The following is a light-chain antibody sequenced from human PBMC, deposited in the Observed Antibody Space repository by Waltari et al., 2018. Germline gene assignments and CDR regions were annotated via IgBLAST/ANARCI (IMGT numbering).Light chain of an antibody. J-gene: IGLJ3*02. CDR3: LLSYSGAWV. Sequence: QAVVTQEPSLTVSPGGTVTLTCGSSTGAVTSGHYPYWFQQKPGQAPMTLIYGTSHTHSWTPSRFSGSLRGGKAALTLSGAQPEDEAEYYCLLSYSGAWVFGGGTKLTVL. V-gene: IGLV7-46*01. CDR2: GTS. CDR1: TGAVTSGHY.